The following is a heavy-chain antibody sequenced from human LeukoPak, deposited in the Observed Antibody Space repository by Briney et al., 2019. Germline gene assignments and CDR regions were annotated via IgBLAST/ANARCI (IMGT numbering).Heavy chain of an antibody. CDR1: VFTFSDSY. Sequence: PRGSLRLSCADSVFTFSDSYMSWSRQAPGRGLERVSYISSSGSTIYYADSVKGRFTISRDNAKNSLYLQMNSLRAEDTAVYYCARDGSLDAFDIWGQGTMVTVSS. D-gene: IGHD1-26*01. CDR3: ARDGSLDAFDI. V-gene: IGHV3-11*01. CDR2: ISSSGSTI. J-gene: IGHJ3*02.